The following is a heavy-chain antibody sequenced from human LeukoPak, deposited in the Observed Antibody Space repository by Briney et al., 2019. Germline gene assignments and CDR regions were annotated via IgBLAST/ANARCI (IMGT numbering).Heavy chain of an antibody. Sequence: NPSETLSLTCTVSGGSISSYYWSWIRQPSGKGLEWIGYIYYSGSTNYNPSLKSRVTISVDTSKNQFSLKLSSVTAADTAVYYCARQYDILTGYHYWGQGTLVTVPS. J-gene: IGHJ4*02. CDR1: GGSISSYY. CDR3: ARQYDILTGYHY. D-gene: IGHD3-9*01. V-gene: IGHV4-59*08. CDR2: IYYSGST.